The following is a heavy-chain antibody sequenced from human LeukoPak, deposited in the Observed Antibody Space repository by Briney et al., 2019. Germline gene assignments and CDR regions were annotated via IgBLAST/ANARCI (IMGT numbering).Heavy chain of an antibody. V-gene: IGHV1-69*04. Sequence: ASVKVSCKASGGTFSSYAISWVRQAPGQGLEWMGRIIPILGIANYAQKFQGRVTITADKSTSTAYMELSSLRSEDTAVYYCARDRCSSTSCRQDYWGQGTLVTVSS. J-gene: IGHJ4*02. CDR3: ARDRCSSTSCRQDY. D-gene: IGHD2-2*01. CDR2: IIPILGIA. CDR1: GGTFSSYA.